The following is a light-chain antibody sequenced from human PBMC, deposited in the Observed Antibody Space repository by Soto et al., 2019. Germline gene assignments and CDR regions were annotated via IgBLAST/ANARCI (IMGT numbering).Light chain of an antibody. J-gene: IGLJ2*01. CDR2: YDS. CDR3: QVWESGSDRYVL. V-gene: IGLV3-21*01. CDR1: NIGSKS. Sequence: SYELTQPPSVSVAPGETARITCGGNNIGSKSVQWYQQRPGQAPVLVTYYDSARPSVIPERFSGSNSGNTATLTISRVEAGDEDDYYCQVWESGSDRYVLFGGGTKLTVL.